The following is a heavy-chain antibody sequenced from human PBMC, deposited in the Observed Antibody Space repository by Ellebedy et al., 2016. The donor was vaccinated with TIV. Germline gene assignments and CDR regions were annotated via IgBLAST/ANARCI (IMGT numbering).Heavy chain of an antibody. V-gene: IGHV1-18*01. D-gene: IGHD4-17*01. CDR1: GYTFTNYG. Sequence: ASVKVSXXASGYTFTNYGISWVRQAPGQGLELMGWISGYNGNTNYAQKLQGRVTMTIDTSTSTAYMELRSLRSDDTAVYYCARFPGPLRRNYYYYMDVWGKGTTVTVSS. CDR2: ISGYNGNT. CDR3: ARFPGPLRRNYYYYMDV. J-gene: IGHJ6*03.